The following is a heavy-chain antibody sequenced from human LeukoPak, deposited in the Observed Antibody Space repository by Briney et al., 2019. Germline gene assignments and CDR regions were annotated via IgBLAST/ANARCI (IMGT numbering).Heavy chain of an antibody. CDR3: ARELLWFGELSPLDY. Sequence: GGSLRLSCAASGFTVRRKYMNWVRQDPGKGLKWVSAIYICGSAYYVDSVKGRFTISRDNSKNTLYLQMNSLRAEDTAVYYCARELLWFGELSPLDYWGQGTLVTVSS. CDR1: GFTVRRKY. CDR2: IYICGSA. D-gene: IGHD3-10*01. V-gene: IGHV3-66*01. J-gene: IGHJ4*02.